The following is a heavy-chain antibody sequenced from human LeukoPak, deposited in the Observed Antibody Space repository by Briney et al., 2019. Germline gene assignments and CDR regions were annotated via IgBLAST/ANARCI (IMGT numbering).Heavy chain of an antibody. J-gene: IGHJ4*02. Sequence: PGGSLRLSCAASGFTFSNYWMSWVRQAPGKGLEWVANIQQDGSKIYYVDSVKGRFTISRDNAKYSVYLQMNSLRAEDTAMYYCASRYCSGGSCYFDYWGQGTLVTVSS. V-gene: IGHV3-7*01. D-gene: IGHD2-15*01. CDR1: GFTFSNYW. CDR3: ASRYCSGGSCYFDY. CDR2: IQQDGSKI.